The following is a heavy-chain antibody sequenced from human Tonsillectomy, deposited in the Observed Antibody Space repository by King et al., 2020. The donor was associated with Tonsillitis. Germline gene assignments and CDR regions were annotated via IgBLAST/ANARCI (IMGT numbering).Heavy chain of an antibody. CDR3: ARDTSFDWYFDL. CDR1: VFNFNNYG. Sequence: VQLVESGGGLVQPGGSLRLSCEASVFNFNNYGMNWVRQAPGKGLEWISYIRNNSNTIYYADSVKGRFTISRDNAKNSLFLQMNSLRAEDTAIYYCARDTSFDWYFDLWGRGTLVTVSS. V-gene: IGHV3-48*04. CDR2: IRNNSNTI. J-gene: IGHJ2*01.